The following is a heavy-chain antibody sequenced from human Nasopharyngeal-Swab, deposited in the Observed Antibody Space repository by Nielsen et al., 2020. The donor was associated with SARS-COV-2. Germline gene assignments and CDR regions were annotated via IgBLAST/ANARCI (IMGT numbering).Heavy chain of an antibody. V-gene: IGHV3-9*01. CDR3: AKGANILADTEYFQH. CDR2: ITWNSGNK. CDR1: GFTFENYA. J-gene: IGHJ1*01. Sequence: GGSLRLSCAASGFTFENYAMHWVRQPPGKGLEWVSGITWNSGNKGYAESVQGRFTISRDNAKNSLYLQMNSLRTEDTALYYCAKGANILADTEYFQHWGQPTLVTVSS. D-gene: IGHD3-9*01.